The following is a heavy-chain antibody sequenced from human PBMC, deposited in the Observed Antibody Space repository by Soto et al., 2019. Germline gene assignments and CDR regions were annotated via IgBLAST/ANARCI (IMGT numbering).Heavy chain of an antibody. CDR1: GLSFSRYA. CDR2: ISKDGSHK. V-gene: IGHV3-30*04. J-gene: IGHJ4*02. D-gene: IGHD3-10*01. Sequence: PGGSLRLSCAASGLSFSRYAIHWVRQSPGKGLEWVAVISKDGSHKYYLDSVKGRFTISRDNSKNILYLQMNSLRDGDTAVYYCARSRSGAVADSFDFWGQGTLVTVSS. CDR3: ARSRSGAVADSFDF.